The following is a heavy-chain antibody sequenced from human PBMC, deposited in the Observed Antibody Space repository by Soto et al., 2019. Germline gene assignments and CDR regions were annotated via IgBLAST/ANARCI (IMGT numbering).Heavy chain of an antibody. D-gene: IGHD4-17*01. CDR2: IYHSGST. CDR1: GGSITSSNW. V-gene: IGHV4-4*02. CDR3: ARGMTTVTTYDY. J-gene: IGHJ4*02. Sequence: SETLSLTCAVSGGSITSSNWWSWVRQPPGKGLEWIGEIYHSGSTNYNPSLKSRVTISVDRSKNQFSLKLSSVTAADTAVYYCARGMTTVTTYDYWGQGTLVTVSS.